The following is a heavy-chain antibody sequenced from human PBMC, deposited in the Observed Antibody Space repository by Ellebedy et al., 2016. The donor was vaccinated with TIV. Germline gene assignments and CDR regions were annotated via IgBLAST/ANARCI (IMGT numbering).Heavy chain of an antibody. CDR1: GYTFTTYA. CDR3: ARDNAKMRGIYPD. D-gene: IGHD2-21*01. V-gene: IGHV1-3*01. J-gene: IGHJ4*02. CDR2: INAGNGNT. Sequence: AASVKVSCKASGYTFTTYAMHWVRQAPGQRLEWMGWINAGNGNTKYSQKFQGRVTITRDTSASTAYMELSSLRSEDTAVYYCARDNAKMRGIYPDWGQGTLVTVSS.